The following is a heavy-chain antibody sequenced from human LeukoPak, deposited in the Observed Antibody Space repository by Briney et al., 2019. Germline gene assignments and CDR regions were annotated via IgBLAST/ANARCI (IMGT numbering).Heavy chain of an antibody. CDR3: ARDLYDFWSGYYGC. D-gene: IGHD3-3*01. CDR1: GGSISSGSYY. Sequence: SETLSLTCTVSGGSISSGSYYWSWIRQPAGKGLEWIGRIYTSGSTNYNPSLKSRVTISVDTSKNQFSLKLSSVTAADTAVYYCARDLYDFWSGYYGCWGQGTLVTVSS. J-gene: IGHJ4*02. V-gene: IGHV4-61*02. CDR2: IYTSGST.